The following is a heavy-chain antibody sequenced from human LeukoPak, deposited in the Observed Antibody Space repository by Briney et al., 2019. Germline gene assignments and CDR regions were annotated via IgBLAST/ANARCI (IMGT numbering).Heavy chain of an antibody. V-gene: IGHV1-3*01. Sequence: ASVKVSCKASGYTFTSYAMHWVRQAPGQRLEWMGWINAGNGNTKYSQKFQGRVTITRDTSISTAYMELSRLRSDDTAVYYCARYGASESAFDIWGQGTMVTVSS. J-gene: IGHJ3*02. CDR2: INAGNGNT. CDR3: ARYGASESAFDI. CDR1: GYTFTSYA. D-gene: IGHD4-17*01.